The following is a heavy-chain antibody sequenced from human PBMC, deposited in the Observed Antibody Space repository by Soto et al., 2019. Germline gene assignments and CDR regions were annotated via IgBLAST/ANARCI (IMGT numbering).Heavy chain of an antibody. J-gene: IGHJ4*02. D-gene: IGHD1-26*01. V-gene: IGHV4-4*02. Sequence: QVQLQESGPGLVKPSGTLSLTCAVSGGSISSSNWWSWVRQPPGKGLEWIGEIYHSGSTNYNPSLKRRVTISVDKSKNQFSLKLGSVTAADTAVYYCGRVVGELGGGDYFDYWGQGTLVTVSS. CDR1: GGSISSSNW. CDR3: GRVVGELGGGDYFDY. CDR2: IYHSGST.